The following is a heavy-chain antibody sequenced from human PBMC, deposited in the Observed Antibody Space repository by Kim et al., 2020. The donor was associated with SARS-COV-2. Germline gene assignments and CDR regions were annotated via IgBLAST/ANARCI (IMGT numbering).Heavy chain of an antibody. Sequence: YADSVKGRFTISRDNAKNSLYLQMNSLRAEDTAVYYCARDLGVNIYGMDVWGQGTTVTVSS. CDR3: ARDLGVNIYGMDV. J-gene: IGHJ6*02. D-gene: IGHD3-16*01. V-gene: IGHV3-21*01.